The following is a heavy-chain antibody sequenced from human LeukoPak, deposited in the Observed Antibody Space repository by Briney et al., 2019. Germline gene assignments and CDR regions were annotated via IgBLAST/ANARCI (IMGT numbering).Heavy chain of an antibody. V-gene: IGHV3-7*01. CDR3: ARDRVAGTHDL. D-gene: IGHD6-19*01. Sequence: PGGSLRLSCAASGFTFSSHWMSWVRQAPGKGLGWVANIKQDGSEKYYVNSMKGRFTISRDNAKNSLYLQMNSLRAEDTAVYYCARDRVAGTHDLWGQGTLVTVSS. CDR2: IKQDGSEK. CDR1: GFTFSSHW. J-gene: IGHJ4*02.